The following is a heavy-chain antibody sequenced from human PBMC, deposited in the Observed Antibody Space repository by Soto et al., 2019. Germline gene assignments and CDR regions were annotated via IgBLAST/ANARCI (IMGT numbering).Heavy chain of an antibody. V-gene: IGHV3-73*01. J-gene: IGHJ4*02. CDR1: GFTFSDAA. CDR3: IRHSVDY. CDR2: IRSKANSYAT. Sequence: EVQLVESGGGLVQPGGSLKLSCAASGFTFSDAAMHWVRQASGKGREWVGRIRSKANSYATAYAASVKGRFTISRDDSKNTAYLQMNSLKTDDTAVYYCIRHSVDYWGQGTLVTVAS.